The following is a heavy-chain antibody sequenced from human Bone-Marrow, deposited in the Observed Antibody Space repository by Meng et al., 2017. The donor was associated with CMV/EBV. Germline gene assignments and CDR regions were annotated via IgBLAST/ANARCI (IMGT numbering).Heavy chain of an antibody. J-gene: IGHJ5*02. Sequence: SETLSLTCTVSGGSISSYYWSWIRQPPGKGLEWIGYIYYSGSTNYNPSLKSRVTISVDTSKNQFSLKLSSVTAADTAVYYCARGRYDFWSGPFHNWFDPWGQGNLV. V-gene: IGHV4-59*01. CDR2: IYYSGST. CDR1: GGSISSYY. D-gene: IGHD3-3*01. CDR3: ARGRYDFWSGPFHNWFDP.